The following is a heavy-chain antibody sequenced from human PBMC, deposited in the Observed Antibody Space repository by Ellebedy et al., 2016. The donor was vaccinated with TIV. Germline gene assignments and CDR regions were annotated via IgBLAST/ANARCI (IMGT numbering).Heavy chain of an antibody. CDR1: GTSISSYY. CDR2: IYTSGST. CDR3: ARHQRNRNWFGP. Sequence: MPSETLSLTCTVSGTSISSYYWSWIRQPAGKGLEWIGRIYTSGSTHYNPSLKSRVTLSVDTSKNQFSLNLTSVTPADTAVFFCARHQRNRNWFGPWGQGTLVTVSS. J-gene: IGHJ5*02. V-gene: IGHV4-4*07.